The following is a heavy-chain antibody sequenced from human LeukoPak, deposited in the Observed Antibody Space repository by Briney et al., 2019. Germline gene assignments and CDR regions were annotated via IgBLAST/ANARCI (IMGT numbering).Heavy chain of an antibody. Sequence: SQTLSLTCAISGDSVSSNSAAWNWIRQSPSRGLEWLGRTYYRSKWYNDYAVSVKSRITINPDTSKNQFSLQLNSVTPEDTAVYYCARDQIAVAGTRYLMGAFDIWGQGTMVTVSS. J-gene: IGHJ3*02. CDR2: TYYRSKWYN. D-gene: IGHD6-19*01. CDR1: GDSVSSNSAA. V-gene: IGHV6-1*01. CDR3: ARDQIAVAGTRYLMGAFDI.